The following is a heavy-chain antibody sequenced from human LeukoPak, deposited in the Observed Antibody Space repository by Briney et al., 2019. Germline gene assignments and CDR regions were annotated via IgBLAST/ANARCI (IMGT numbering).Heavy chain of an antibody. J-gene: IGHJ4*02. CDR3: ARKSGSSTGRGVDS. CDR1: GHSISTGYY. CDR2: IYRSGST. Sequence: SETLSLTCTVSGHSISTGYYWGWIRQPPGKGREWIGSIYRSGSTSYNPSLKSRLTISVDTSKNQFSLNLNSVTAADTAVYYCARKSGSSTGRGVDSWGQGTLVTVSS. D-gene: IGHD1-26*01. V-gene: IGHV4-38-2*02.